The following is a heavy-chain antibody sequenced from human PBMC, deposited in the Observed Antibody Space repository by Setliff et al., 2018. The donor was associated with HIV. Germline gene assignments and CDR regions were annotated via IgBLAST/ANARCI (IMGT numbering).Heavy chain of an antibody. D-gene: IGHD3-10*01. Sequence: PGGSLRLSCAASGFTFNTYAMSWVRQAPGKGLEWVANIHKNGQSEKYYVDSVKGRFTISRDNTQNLVFLDMNSLRVEDTAVYYCAGSRGYFVKADWGQGTLVTVSS. CDR2: IHKNGQSEK. CDR3: AGSRGYFVKAD. V-gene: IGHV3-7*01. CDR1: GFTFNTYA. J-gene: IGHJ4*02.